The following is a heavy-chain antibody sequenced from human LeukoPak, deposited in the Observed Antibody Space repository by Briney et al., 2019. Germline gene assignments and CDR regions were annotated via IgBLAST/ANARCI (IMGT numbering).Heavy chain of an antibody. CDR1: GLTVSNNY. CDR2: IYSDGTT. V-gene: IGHV3-66*01. CDR3: ARDKDA. J-gene: IGHJ5*02. Sequence: GGSLRLSCVVSGLTVSNNYMSWVRQAPGKGLEWVSVIYSDGTTRNADSVKGRFTISRDNSKNTVYLQMDSLSAEDTAVYYCARDKDAWGQGTLVTVSS.